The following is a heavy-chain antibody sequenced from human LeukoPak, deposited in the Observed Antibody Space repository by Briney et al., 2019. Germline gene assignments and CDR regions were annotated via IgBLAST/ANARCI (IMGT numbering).Heavy chain of an antibody. Sequence: GESVKISCKGSGYSFTSYWIGWVRQMPGKGLEWMGVIYPGDSDTRYSPSFQGQVTISADKSISTAYLQWSSLKASDSAMYYCARSVSSWSSLDYWGQGTLVSVSS. V-gene: IGHV5-51*01. D-gene: IGHD6-13*01. CDR3: ARSVSSWSSLDY. J-gene: IGHJ4*02. CDR1: GYSFTSYW. CDR2: IYPGDSDT.